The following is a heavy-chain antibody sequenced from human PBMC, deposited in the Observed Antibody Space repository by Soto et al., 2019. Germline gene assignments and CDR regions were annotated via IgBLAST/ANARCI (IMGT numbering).Heavy chain of an antibody. CDR3: ARDRRPRRGTIAAAGYHFDY. CDR1: GYTFTSYG. V-gene: IGHV1-18*01. Sequence: QVQLVQSGAEVKKPGASVKVSCRASGYTFTSYGISWVRQAPGQGLEWMGWISAYNGNTNYAQKLQGRVTMTTDKSTSTAYMELRSLRSDDTAVYYCARDRRPRRGTIAAAGYHFDYWGQGTLVTVSS. D-gene: IGHD6-13*01. J-gene: IGHJ4*02. CDR2: ISAYNGNT.